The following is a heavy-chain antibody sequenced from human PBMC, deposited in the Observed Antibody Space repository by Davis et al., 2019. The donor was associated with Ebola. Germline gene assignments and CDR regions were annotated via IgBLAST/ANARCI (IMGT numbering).Heavy chain of an antibody. CDR3: ARGDIVVVPAAYYYYGMDV. J-gene: IGHJ6*02. CDR1: GYTFTSYG. Sequence: ASVKVSCKASGYTFTSYGISWVRQAPGQGLEWMGWISAYNGNTNYAQKLQGRVTMTTDTSTSTAYMELRSLRSDDTAVYYCARGDIVVVPAAYYYYGMDVWGQGTTVTVSS. D-gene: IGHD2-2*01. CDR2: ISAYNGNT. V-gene: IGHV1-18*01.